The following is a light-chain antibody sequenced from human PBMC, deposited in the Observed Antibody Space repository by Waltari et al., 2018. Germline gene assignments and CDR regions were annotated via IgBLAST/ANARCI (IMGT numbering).Light chain of an antibody. V-gene: IGKV1-27*01. CDR1: QGISNY. J-gene: IGKJ5*01. Sequence: DIQMTQSPTSLSASVGDRVPITCRASQGISNYLAWYQQKPGKVPKLLIYAASTLPSGVPSRFSGSGSGTDFTLTISSLQPEDVATYYCQKYNSAPSITFGQGTRLEIK. CDR3: QKYNSAPSIT. CDR2: AAS.